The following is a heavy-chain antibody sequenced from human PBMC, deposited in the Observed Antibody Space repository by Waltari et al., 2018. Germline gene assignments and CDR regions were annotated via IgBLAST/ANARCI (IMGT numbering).Heavy chain of an antibody. D-gene: IGHD2-2*01. CDR2: ISGRGSST. CDR1: GFTFSGYA. CDR3: AKVACSITSCDQFDY. V-gene: IGHV3-23*01. J-gene: IGHJ4*02. Sequence: EVQLLESGGGLVQPGGSLRLSCAASGFTFSGYAMSWVRQGPGKGLEWVSAISGRGSSTYYADSVKGRFTISRDSSKNTLYLQINSLRADDTAVYYCAKVACSITSCDQFDYWGQGTLVTVSS.